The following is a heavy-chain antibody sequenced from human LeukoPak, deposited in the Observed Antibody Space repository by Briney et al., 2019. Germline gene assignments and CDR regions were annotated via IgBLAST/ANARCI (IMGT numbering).Heavy chain of an antibody. Sequence: GGSLRLSCAASGFTFSSYGMHWVRQAPGKGLEWVAVIWYDGSNKYYADSVKGRFAISRDNAKNSLFLQMNSLRADDTAVYYCVRSDWAYWGQGTLVTVSS. J-gene: IGHJ4*02. D-gene: IGHD3-9*01. CDR3: VRSDWAY. CDR2: IWYDGSNK. CDR1: GFTFSSYG. V-gene: IGHV3-33*03.